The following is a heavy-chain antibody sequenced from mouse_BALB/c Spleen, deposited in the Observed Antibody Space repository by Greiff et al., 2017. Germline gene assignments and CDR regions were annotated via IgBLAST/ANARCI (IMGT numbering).Heavy chain of an antibody. Sequence: VMLVESGPGLVAPSQSLSITCTVSGFSLTSYGVHWVRQPPGKGLEWLGVIWAGGSTNYNSALMSRLSISKDNSKSQVFLKMNSLQTDDTAMYYCARESYYGSRYYAMDYWGQGTSVTVSS. D-gene: IGHD1-1*01. CDR2: IWAGGST. V-gene: IGHV2-9*02. CDR3: ARESYYGSRYYAMDY. CDR1: GFSLTSYG. J-gene: IGHJ4*01.